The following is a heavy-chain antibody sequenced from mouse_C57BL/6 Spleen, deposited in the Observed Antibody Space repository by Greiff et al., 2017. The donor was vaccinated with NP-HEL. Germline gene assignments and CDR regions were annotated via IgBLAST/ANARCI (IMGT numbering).Heavy chain of an antibody. Sequence: QVQLQQPGAELVKPGASVKLSCKASGYTFTSYWMQWVKQRPGQGLEWIGEIDPSASYTNYNQKFKGKATLTVDTSSSTAYMQLSSQTSEDSAVYYCARWDSFNFDYWGQGTTLTVSS. CDR2: IDPSASYT. CDR1: GYTFTSYW. J-gene: IGHJ2*01. D-gene: IGHD4-1*01. V-gene: IGHV1-50*01. CDR3: ARWDSFNFDY.